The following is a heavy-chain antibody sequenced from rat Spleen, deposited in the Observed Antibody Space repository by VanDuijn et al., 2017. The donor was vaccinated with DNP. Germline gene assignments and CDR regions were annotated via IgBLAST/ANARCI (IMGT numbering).Heavy chain of an antibody. CDR3: ARYSTSFVMDA. V-gene: IGHV2-1*01. CDR2: IWGDGST. J-gene: IGHJ4*01. Sequence: QVQLKESGPGLVQPSQTLSLTCTVSGFSLTSNSVHWVRQPPGKGLEWMGGIWGDGSTDYNSPLKSRLSITRDTSKSQVFLKMNSLQTEDTATYYCARYSTSFVMDAWGQGASVTVSS. D-gene: IGHD1-2*01. CDR1: GFSLTSNS.